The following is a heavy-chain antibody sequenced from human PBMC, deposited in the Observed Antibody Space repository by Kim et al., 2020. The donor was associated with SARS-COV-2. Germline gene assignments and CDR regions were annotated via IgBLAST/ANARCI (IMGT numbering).Heavy chain of an antibody. Sequence: YYADSGKGRFTISRDNSKNTLYLQMNSLRAEDTAVYYCAKDRYSGSYLDYWGQGTLVTVSS. CDR3: AKDRYSGSYLDY. V-gene: IGHV3-23*03. D-gene: IGHD1-26*01. J-gene: IGHJ4*02.